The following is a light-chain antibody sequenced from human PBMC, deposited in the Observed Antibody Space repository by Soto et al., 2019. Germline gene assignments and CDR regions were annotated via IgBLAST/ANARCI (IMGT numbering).Light chain of an antibody. CDR3: LQDYNYPFT. CDR2: GAS. Sequence: AIQMTQSPSSLSASVGDRVTITCRASQDIRKDLAWCQQKPGKAPQILIYGASTVQTGVASRFSGSGSATDFTLTISSLQPEDSAAYYCLQDYNYPFTFGQGTKVDIK. J-gene: IGKJ2*01. CDR1: QDIRKD. V-gene: IGKV1-6*01.